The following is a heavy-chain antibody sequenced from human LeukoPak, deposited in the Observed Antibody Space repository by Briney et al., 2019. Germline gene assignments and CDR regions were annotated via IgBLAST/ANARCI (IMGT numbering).Heavy chain of an antibody. V-gene: IGHV3-23*01. CDR2: ISGSGDIT. Sequence: GGSLRXXXXXSXXXXXXYXXSWVRXAPGKGLEWVSAISGSGDITYYTDSVKGRFTISRDNSKNTLYLQMNSLRAEDTAVYYCASGSGTYGFHLWGQGTLVTVSS. CDR1: XXXXXXYX. D-gene: IGHD3-10*01. CDR3: ASGSGTYGFHL. J-gene: IGHJ5*02.